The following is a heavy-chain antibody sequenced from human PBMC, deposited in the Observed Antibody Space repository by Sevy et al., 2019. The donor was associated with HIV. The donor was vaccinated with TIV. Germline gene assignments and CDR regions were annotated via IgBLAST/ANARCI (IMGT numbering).Heavy chain of an antibody. CDR3: SYCRWGYVYSGEGLDY. Sequence: GESLKISCKGSGYSFTSHWIGWVRHMPGKGLEWMGIIFPDDSETRYSPSFQGQVTFSADKSINTAYLQWGSLKASDTAMNDGSYCRWGYVYSGEGLDYWGQGTLVTVSS. D-gene: IGHD5-12*01. CDR1: GYSFTSHW. V-gene: IGHV5-51*01. J-gene: IGHJ4*02. CDR2: IFPDDSET.